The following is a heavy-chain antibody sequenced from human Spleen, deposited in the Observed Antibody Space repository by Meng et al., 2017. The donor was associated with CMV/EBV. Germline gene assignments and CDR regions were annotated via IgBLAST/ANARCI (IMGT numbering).Heavy chain of an antibody. CDR3: ARGSSFGNWFDP. Sequence: CTVAGGSVSNDTYYWTWIRQSPGKGLEWSGYIHFSGSTNYNPSLKSRVTISVDTSKNQLSLRLRSVTAADTAVYYCARGSSFGNWFDPWGQGTLVTVSS. CDR1: GGSVSNDTYY. CDR2: IHFSGST. D-gene: IGHD6-6*01. V-gene: IGHV4-61*01. J-gene: IGHJ5*02.